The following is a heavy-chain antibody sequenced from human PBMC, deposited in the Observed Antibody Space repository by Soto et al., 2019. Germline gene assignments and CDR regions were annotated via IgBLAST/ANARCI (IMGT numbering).Heavy chain of an antibody. D-gene: IGHD6-13*01. J-gene: IGHJ4*02. CDR3: ARGSRSSWYSHHSRGWAALFAC. Sequence: QVQLQESGPGLVKPSQTLSLTCTVSGGSISRGGHYWSWIRQNPGKGPEWIGYIYYSGSTYYNPPPKRPVTISIDSSKNQFSLKLSSVTPADTAVQSCARGSRSSWYSHHSRGWAALFACWGQGTLVTVPS. V-gene: IGHV4-31*01. CDR1: GGSISRGGHY. CDR2: IYYSGST.